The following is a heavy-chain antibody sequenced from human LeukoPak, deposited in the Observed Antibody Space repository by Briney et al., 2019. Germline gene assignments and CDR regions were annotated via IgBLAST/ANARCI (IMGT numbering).Heavy chain of an antibody. Sequence: SVKVSCKASGGTFSSYAISWVRQAAGQGLEWMGGIIPIFGTANYAQKFQGRVTITADKSTSTAYMELSSLRSEDTAVYYCAREDDYGGKFWAFDIWGQGTMVTVSS. CDR2: IIPIFGTA. J-gene: IGHJ3*02. V-gene: IGHV1-69*06. CDR1: GGTFSSYA. D-gene: IGHD4-23*01. CDR3: AREDDYGGKFWAFDI.